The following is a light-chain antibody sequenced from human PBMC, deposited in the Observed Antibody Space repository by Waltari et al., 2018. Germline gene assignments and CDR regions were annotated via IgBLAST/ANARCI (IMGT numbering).Light chain of an antibody. CDR3: QQYDSYEYT. CDR2: RAS. Sequence: DIQMTQSPSTLSASVGDRVTITCRASQSITNWLAWYQQRPGQAPKLLIFRASLLERGVPSRFSGSGHGTEFTLTISGLQPDDFATYYCQQYDSYEYTFGQGTYLDIK. CDR1: QSITNW. J-gene: IGKJ2*01. V-gene: IGKV1-5*03.